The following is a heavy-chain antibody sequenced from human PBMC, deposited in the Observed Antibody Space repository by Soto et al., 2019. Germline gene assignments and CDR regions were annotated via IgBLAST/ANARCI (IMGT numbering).Heavy chain of an antibody. D-gene: IGHD3-10*01. V-gene: IGHV4-30-2*01. CDR3: ARAKPGPAPRRGV. J-gene: IGHJ6*02. Sequence: SETLSLTCTVSNGSISSGGYSWSWIRQTPGKGLEWIGYIYPTGKTYYNPSLKNRATLSIDTSQNQFSLQLTSVTAADKAVYYCARAKPGPAPRRGVWGHGTTVTVSS. CDR1: NGSISSGGYS. CDR2: IYPTGKT.